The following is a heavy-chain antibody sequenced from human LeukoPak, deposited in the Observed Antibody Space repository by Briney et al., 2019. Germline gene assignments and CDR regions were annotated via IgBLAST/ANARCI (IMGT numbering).Heavy chain of an antibody. D-gene: IGHD3-22*01. V-gene: IGHV1-69*13. CDR3: ARDPPTYYYDSSGYYAGDY. CDR1: RGTFSSYA. J-gene: IGHJ4*01. Sequence: SVKVSCKASRGTFSSYAISWVRQAPGQGLEWMGGIIPIFGTANYAQKFQGRVTITADESTSTAYMELSSLRSEDTAVYYCARDPPTYYYDSSGYYAGDYWGRNPGHRLL. CDR2: IIPIFGTA.